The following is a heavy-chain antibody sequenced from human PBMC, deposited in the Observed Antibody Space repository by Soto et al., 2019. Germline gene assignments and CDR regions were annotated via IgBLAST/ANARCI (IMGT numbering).Heavy chain of an antibody. CDR3: ARGASYSGSYVARYYYYYGMDV. V-gene: IGHV4-31*03. D-gene: IGHD1-26*01. Sequence: QVQLQESGPGLVKPSQTLSLTCTVSGGSISSGGYYWSWIRQHPGKGLEWIGYIYYSGSTYYNPSLKSRVTISVDTSKNQFSLKLSSVTAADTAVYYCARGASYSGSYVARYYYYYGMDVWGQGTTVTVSS. CDR2: IYYSGST. J-gene: IGHJ6*02. CDR1: GGSISSGGYY.